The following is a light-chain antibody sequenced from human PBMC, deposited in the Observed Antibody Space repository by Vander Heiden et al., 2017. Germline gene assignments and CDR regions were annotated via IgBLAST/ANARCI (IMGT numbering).Light chain of an antibody. V-gene: IGKV3-11*01. J-gene: IGKJ2*01. CDR2: DAS. CDR3: QQRSNWPPYT. Sequence: EIVLTQSPATLSWSPGERATLSCTASQSVSSYLAWYQQKPGQAPRLLIYDASNRATGIPARFSGSGSGTDFTLTISSLRPEDFAVYYCQQRSNWPPYTFGQGTKLEIK. CDR1: QSVSSY.